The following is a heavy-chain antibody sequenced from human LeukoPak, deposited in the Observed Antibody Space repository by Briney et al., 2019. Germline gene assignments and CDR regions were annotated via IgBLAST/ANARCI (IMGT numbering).Heavy chain of an antibody. CDR3: ARDGSDSSSWYGWFHP. J-gene: IGHJ5*02. D-gene: IGHD6-13*01. V-gene: IGHV3-33*01. CDR1: VFTFSIDG. CDR2: IWYDGSNK. Sequence: GGALRLSFATPVFTFSIDGMHWVRQAPGKGLEWVSLIWYDGSNKYYADSVKGRFTISRDNSKNTLYLHTDSLRADDTTAYYCARDGSDSSSWYGWFHPWGQGNLVTVSS.